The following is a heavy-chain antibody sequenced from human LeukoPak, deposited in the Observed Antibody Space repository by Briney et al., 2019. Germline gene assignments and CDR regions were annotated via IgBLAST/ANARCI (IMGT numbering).Heavy chain of an antibody. D-gene: IGHD5-24*01. J-gene: IGHJ4*02. Sequence: GGSLRLSCAASGFTFSSYSMNWVRQAPGKGLEWVSYISSSSSTIYYADSVKGRFTISRDNAKNSLYLQMNSLRAEDTAVYYCARWLQREDADYWGQGTLVTVSS. CDR1: GFTFSSYS. CDR2: ISSSSSTI. CDR3: ARWLQREDADY. V-gene: IGHV3-48*01.